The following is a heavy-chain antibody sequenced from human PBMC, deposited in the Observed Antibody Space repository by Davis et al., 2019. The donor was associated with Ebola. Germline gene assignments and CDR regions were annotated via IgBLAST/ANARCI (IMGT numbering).Heavy chain of an antibody. CDR3: ARHEGEFWSGYPGRIDY. Sequence: GESLKISCKGSGYSFTSYWIGWVRQMPGKGLEWMGIIYPGDSDTRYSPSFQGQVTISADKSISTAYLQWSSLKASDTAMYYCARHEGEFWSGYPGRIDYWGQGTLVTVSS. CDR1: GYSFTSYW. D-gene: IGHD3-3*01. J-gene: IGHJ4*02. CDR2: IYPGDSDT. V-gene: IGHV5-51*01.